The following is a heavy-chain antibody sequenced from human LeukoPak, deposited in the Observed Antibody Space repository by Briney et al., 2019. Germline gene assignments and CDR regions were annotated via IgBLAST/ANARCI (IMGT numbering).Heavy chain of an antibody. Sequence: GGSLRLSCEASGFTFSTYNMNWVRQAPGKRLEWVSSITSSSYAFYADSVKGRFTISRDNAKSSLYPQMNNLRAEDTAVYYCARDPYSGHYGNDYYYYMDVWGKGTRSPSP. V-gene: IGHV3-21*01. J-gene: IGHJ6*03. D-gene: IGHD5-12*01. CDR2: ITSSSYA. CDR3: ARDPYSGHYGNDYYYYMDV. CDR1: GFTFSTYN.